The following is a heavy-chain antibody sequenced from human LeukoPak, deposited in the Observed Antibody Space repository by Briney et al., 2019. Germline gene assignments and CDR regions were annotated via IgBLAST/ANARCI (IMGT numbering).Heavy chain of an antibody. CDR2: ISYDGSNK. Sequence: QPGGSLRLSCAASGFTFSSYAVHWVRQAPGKGLEWVAVISYDGSNKYYADSVKGRFTISRDNSKNTLYLQMNSLRAEDTAVYYCARVRVMSSSRRPNDAFDIWGQGTMVTVSS. V-gene: IGHV3-30-3*01. CDR3: ARVRVMSSSRRPNDAFDI. J-gene: IGHJ3*02. D-gene: IGHD2-2*01. CDR1: GFTFSSYA.